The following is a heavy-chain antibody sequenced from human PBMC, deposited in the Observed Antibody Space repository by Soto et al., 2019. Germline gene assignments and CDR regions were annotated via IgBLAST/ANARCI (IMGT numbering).Heavy chain of an antibody. D-gene: IGHD2-2*01. Sequence: PSETLSLTCTVSGGSISSGGYYWSWIRQHPGKGLEWIGYIYYSGSTYYNPSLKSRVTISVDTSKNLFSLKLSSVTAADTAVYYCARTIVVVPAASGYYFDYWGQGTLVTVSS. CDR3: ARTIVVVPAASGYYFDY. V-gene: IGHV4-31*03. CDR1: GGSISSGGYY. J-gene: IGHJ4*02. CDR2: IYYSGST.